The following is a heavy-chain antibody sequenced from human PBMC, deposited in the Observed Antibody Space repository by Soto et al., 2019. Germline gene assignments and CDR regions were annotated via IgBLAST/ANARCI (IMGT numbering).Heavy chain of an antibody. Sequence: SETLSLTCLVSGGSINNAFWNWIRHTPGKGLQWVGYIYSTGYAAYNPSLEARATISMDKSRNQVSLRLTSVTAEDTATYYCASGHNWFPFRGQRIPVIVSS. V-gene: IGHV4-4*08. CDR1: GGSINNAF. D-gene: IGHD1-20*01. CDR3: ASGHNWFPF. J-gene: IGHJ1*01. CDR2: IYSTGYA.